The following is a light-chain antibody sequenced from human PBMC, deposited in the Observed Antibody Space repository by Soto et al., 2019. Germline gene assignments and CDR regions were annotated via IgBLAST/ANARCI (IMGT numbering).Light chain of an antibody. CDR1: QSISNS. CDR2: AAS. CDR3: QESYNTLTFT. V-gene: IGKV1-39*01. Sequence: DIQMTHSPSTLSASVVDRVTITFRSSQSISNSLAWYQQKPGKAPKLLIFAASNLQSGVPSRFSGGGSGTDFTLTISSLQPEDFATYYCQESYNTLTFTLGPGTKVDIK. J-gene: IGKJ3*01.